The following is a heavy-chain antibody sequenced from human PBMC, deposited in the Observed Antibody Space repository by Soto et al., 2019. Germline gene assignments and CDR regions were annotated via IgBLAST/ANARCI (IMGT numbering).Heavy chain of an antibody. V-gene: IGHV3-73*01. J-gene: IGHJ6*03. CDR2: IRSKANSYAT. D-gene: IGHD3-9*01. Sequence: EVQLVESGGGLVQPGGSLKLSCAASGFTFSGSAMHWVRQASGKGLEWVGRIRSKANSYATAYAASVKGRFTISRDDSKNTAYLQMNSLKTEDTAVYYWTRPYYDILTGYRYYYYMDVWGKGTTVTVSS. CDR3: TRPYYDILTGYRYYYYMDV. CDR1: GFTFSGSA.